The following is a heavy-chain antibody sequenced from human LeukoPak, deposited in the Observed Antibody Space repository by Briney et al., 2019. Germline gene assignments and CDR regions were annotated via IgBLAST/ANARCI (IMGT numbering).Heavy chain of an antibody. Sequence: SVKVSCKASGGTFSSYAISWVRQAPGQGLEWMGGIIPIFGTANYAQRFQGRVTITADESTSTAYMELSSLRSEDTAVYYCASADYYDSSGPNWFDPWGQGTLVTASS. V-gene: IGHV1-69*13. J-gene: IGHJ5*02. D-gene: IGHD3-22*01. CDR3: ASADYYDSSGPNWFDP. CDR2: IIPIFGTA. CDR1: GGTFSSYA.